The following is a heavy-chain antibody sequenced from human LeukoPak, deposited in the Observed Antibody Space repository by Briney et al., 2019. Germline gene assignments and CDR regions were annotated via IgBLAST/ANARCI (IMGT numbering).Heavy chain of an antibody. CDR2: ISYDGSNK. CDR3: AKDRLTGPSRPYGMDV. J-gene: IGHJ6*02. CDR1: GFTFSSYG. V-gene: IGHV3-30*18. D-gene: IGHD3-16*01. Sequence: GGSLRLSCAASGFTFSSYGMRWVRQAPGKGLEWVAVISYDGSNKYYADSVKGRFTISRDNSKNTLYLQMNSLRAEDTAVYYCAKDRLTGPSRPYGMDVWGQGTTVTVSS.